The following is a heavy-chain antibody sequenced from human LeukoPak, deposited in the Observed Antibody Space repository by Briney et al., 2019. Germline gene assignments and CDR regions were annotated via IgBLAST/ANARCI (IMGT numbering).Heavy chain of an antibody. Sequence: ASVKVSCKAAGYTFTAYHMRWVRQAPGQGLEWMGRINPNSGDTNYAQKFQGRVTMTRDTSISTAYMELSRLRSDDTAVYYCARDYCSSTSCLFDYWGQGTLVSVSS. J-gene: IGHJ4*02. CDR1: GYTFTAYH. V-gene: IGHV1-2*06. CDR2: INPNSGDT. CDR3: ARDYCSSTSCLFDY. D-gene: IGHD2-2*01.